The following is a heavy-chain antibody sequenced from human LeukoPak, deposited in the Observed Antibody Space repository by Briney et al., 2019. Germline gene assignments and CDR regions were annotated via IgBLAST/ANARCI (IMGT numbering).Heavy chain of an antibody. CDR1: GGSMSSYH. Sequence: SETLSLTCAVSGGSMSSYHWNWIRQPPGKGLEWIGSIYYSGSTNYNPSLKCRVTISVDTSKNQFSLKLSSVTAADTAVYYCARVEQQLVRGNTVYYFDYWGQGTLVTVSS. J-gene: IGHJ4*02. CDR2: IYYSGST. D-gene: IGHD6-13*01. CDR3: ARVEQQLVRGNTVYYFDY. V-gene: IGHV4-59*01.